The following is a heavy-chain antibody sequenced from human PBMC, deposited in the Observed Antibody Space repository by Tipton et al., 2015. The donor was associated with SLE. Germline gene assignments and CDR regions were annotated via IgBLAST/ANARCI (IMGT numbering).Heavy chain of an antibody. CDR1: GGSFSGYY. CDR2: INHSGST. D-gene: IGHD6-19*01. CDR3: ASRRDSSGCPY. V-gene: IGHV4-34*01. Sequence: TLSLTCAVYGGSFSGYYWSWIRQPPGKGLGWIGEINHSGSTNYNPSLKSRVTISVDTSKNQFSLKLSSVTAADTAVYYCASRRDSSGCPYWGQGTLVTVSS. J-gene: IGHJ4*02.